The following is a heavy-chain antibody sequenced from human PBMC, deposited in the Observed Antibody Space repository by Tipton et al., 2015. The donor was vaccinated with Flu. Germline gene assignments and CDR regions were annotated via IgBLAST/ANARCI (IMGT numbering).Heavy chain of an antibody. CDR2: MYAGGNT. V-gene: IGHV4-4*07. D-gene: IGHD3-10*01. Sequence: TLSLTCTVSGGSMSSFYWRWLRKPAGKGLVWMGRMYAGGNTKYNPSLKSRVTMSVDTSKNQFSLRLTSVTAADTAVYCCASGSGSGTEMSFYVWGPGTVVTVSS. CDR3: ASGSGSGTEMSFYV. CDR1: GGSMSSFY. J-gene: IGHJ4*02.